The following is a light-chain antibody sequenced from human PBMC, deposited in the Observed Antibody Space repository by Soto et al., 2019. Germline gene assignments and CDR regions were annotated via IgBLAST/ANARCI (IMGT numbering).Light chain of an antibody. J-gene: IGKJ1*01. CDR2: AAS. CDR1: QGISSY. V-gene: IGKV1-8*01. CDR3: QQYYSYPWT. Sequence: AIRMTQSPSSLSASTGDRVTITSRASQGISSYLAWYQQKPGKAPKLLIYAASTLQSGVPSRFSGSGSGTDFTLTISCLQSGDFATYYCQQYYSYPWTFGQGTKVEIK.